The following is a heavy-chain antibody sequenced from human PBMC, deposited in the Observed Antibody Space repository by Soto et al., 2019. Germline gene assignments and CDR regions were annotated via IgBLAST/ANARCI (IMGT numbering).Heavy chain of an antibody. CDR2: IGTACDT. J-gene: IGHJ6*02. V-gene: IGHV3-13*01. CDR3: AGRRPVINDYYGLAG. Sequence: EVQLVESGGGLVQPGGSLRLSCAASGFTFSNYEMHWVRQVTGKGLEWVSGIGTACDTKYVGSVKGRFTISRDNAKNSLYLQVNSLRAEDTDVYYCAGRRPVINDYYGLAGWGQGTTVIVSS. D-gene: IGHD2-21*01. CDR1: GFTFSNYE.